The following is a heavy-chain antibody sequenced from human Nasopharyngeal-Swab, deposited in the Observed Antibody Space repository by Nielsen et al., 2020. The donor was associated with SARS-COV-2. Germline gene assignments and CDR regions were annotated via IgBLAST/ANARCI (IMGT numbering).Heavy chain of an antibody. V-gene: IGHV3-21*01. CDR1: GFTFSSYS. CDR2: ISGSSSYI. D-gene: IGHD3-22*01. Sequence: GESLKISCAASGFTFSSYSMNWVRQAPGKGLEWVSSISGSSSYIYYADSVKGRFTISRDNAKNSLYLQMNSLRAEDTAVHYCARVVLDSSGYYYPVNAFDIWGQGTMVTVSS. CDR3: ARVVLDSSGYYYPVNAFDI. J-gene: IGHJ3*02.